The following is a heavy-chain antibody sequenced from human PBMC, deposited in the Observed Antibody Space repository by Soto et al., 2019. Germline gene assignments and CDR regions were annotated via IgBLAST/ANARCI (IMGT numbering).Heavy chain of an antibody. J-gene: IGHJ4*02. V-gene: IGHV1-18*01. D-gene: IGHD6-19*01. CDR2: ISAYNGNA. CDR3: ARDLFGSSDWYHDFDY. CDR1: GYTFTRYA. Sequence: GASVKVSCKASGYTFTRYAISWVRQAPGQGLEWMGWISAYNGNANYAQRHQGRVTMTTDTSTTTAYLELESLISDDTAVYYCARDLFGSSDWYHDFDYWGQGTLVTVSS.